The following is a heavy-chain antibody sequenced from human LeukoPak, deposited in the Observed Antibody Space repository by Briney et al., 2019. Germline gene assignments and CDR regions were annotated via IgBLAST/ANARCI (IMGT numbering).Heavy chain of an antibody. CDR2: IYYSGST. CDR1: GGSISSYS. D-gene: IGHD6-13*01. CDR3: ARPGGAAAGPWYFDL. V-gene: IGHV4-59*08. Sequence: PSETLSLTCTVSGGSISSYSWSWIRQPPGKGLEWIGYIYYSGSTNYNPSLESRVTISVDTSKNQFSLKLSSVTAADTAVYYCARPGGAAAGPWYFDLWGRGTLVTVSS. J-gene: IGHJ2*01.